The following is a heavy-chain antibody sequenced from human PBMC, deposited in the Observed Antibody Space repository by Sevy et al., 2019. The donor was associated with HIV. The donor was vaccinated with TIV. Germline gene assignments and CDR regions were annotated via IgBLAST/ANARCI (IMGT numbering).Heavy chain of an antibody. CDR3: ARMGDYYDSSGYYPLKF. CDR1: GYTFTAYY. J-gene: IGHJ4*02. Sequence: ASVKVSCKASGYTFTAYYIHWVRQAPGQVLEWMGWINPNSGGTYFAKKFQDSVTLTTDTSVNTAYMELRSLRFDDTAVYYCARMGDYYDSSGYYPLKFWGQGTLVTVSS. CDR2: INPNSGGT. D-gene: IGHD3-22*01. V-gene: IGHV1-2*02.